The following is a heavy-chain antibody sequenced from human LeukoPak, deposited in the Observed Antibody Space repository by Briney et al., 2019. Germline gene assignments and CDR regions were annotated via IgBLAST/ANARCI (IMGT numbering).Heavy chain of an antibody. D-gene: IGHD1-1*01. CDR1: GFTFSSYA. Sequence: GGSLRLSCAASGFTFSSYAMSWVRQAPGKGLEWVSAISGSGGSTYYADSVKGRFTISRDNSKNTLYLQMNSLRAEDTAVYYCAKDGYDYYYYYMDVWGKGTTVTASS. CDR3: AKDGYDYYYYYMDV. CDR2: ISGSGGST. J-gene: IGHJ6*03. V-gene: IGHV3-23*01.